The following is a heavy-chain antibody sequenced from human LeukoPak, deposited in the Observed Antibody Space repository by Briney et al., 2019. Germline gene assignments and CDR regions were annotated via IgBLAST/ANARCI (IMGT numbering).Heavy chain of an antibody. CDR1: GYTFTSSD. V-gene: IGHV1-8*01. J-gene: IGHJ4*02. CDR2: MNPNSGNT. CDR3: ATNNYID. D-gene: IGHD3-10*01. Sequence: ASVKVSCKAPGYTFTSSDINWVRQATGQGLGWMGWMNPNSGNTGYAQNFQGRITMTRDTSTPTAYMELISLTSEDTAMYYCATNNYIDWGQGSLVIVSS.